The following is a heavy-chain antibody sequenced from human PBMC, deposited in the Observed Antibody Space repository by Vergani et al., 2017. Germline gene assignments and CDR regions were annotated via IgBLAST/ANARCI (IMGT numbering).Heavy chain of an antibody. V-gene: IGHV4-38-2*02. J-gene: IGHJ3*02. CDR3: ARQFWVSQGVGAFET. Sequence: QVQLQESGPGLVKPSETLSLTCSVSGYSISRGYYWGWIRQPPGKGLEWIATVFHSGSAYYNPSLRRRVTISVETSKNQFSLRLTTLTAADTAVCYCARQFWVSQGVGAFETWGRGTEVSVSS. CDR1: GYSISRGYY. CDR2: VFHSGSA. D-gene: IGHD3-16*01.